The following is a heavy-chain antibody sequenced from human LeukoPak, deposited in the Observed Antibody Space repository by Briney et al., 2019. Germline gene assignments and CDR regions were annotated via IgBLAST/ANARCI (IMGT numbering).Heavy chain of an antibody. V-gene: IGHV4-34*01. D-gene: IGHD6-19*01. CDR1: GRSFSGYY. CDR2: INHSGST. Sequence: SETLSLTCAVYGRSFSGYYWSWIRQPPGKGLEWIGEINHSGSTNYNPSLKSRVTISVDTSKNQFSLKLSSVTAADTAVYYCARCIAVAGALDYWGQGTLVTVSS. CDR3: ARCIAVAGALDY. J-gene: IGHJ4*02.